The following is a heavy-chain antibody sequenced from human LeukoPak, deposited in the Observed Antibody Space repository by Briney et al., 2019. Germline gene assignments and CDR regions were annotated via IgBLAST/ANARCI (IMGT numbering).Heavy chain of an antibody. CDR3: ARFGVPYGVDV. D-gene: IGHD3-16*01. CDR2: ISSSISTK. J-gene: IGHJ6*02. CDR1: GFTFSSYS. V-gene: IGHV3-48*04. Sequence: GGSLRLSCAASGFTFSSYSMNWVRQAPGKGLEWVSYISSSISTKYYADSVKGRFTISRDNAKNSLYLQVSSLRAEDTAVYYCARFGVPYGVDVWGQGTTVTVSS.